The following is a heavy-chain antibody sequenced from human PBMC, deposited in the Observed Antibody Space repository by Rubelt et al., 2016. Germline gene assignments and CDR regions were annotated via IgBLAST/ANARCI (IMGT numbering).Heavy chain of an antibody. CDR3: TAYSGYDDDAFDI. CDR2: IKSKTDGGTT. Sequence: GKPGGSLRLSCAASGFTFSNAWMSWVRQAPGKGLEWVGRIKSKTDGGTTDYAAPVKGRFTISRDDSKNTLYLQMNSLKTEDTAVYYCTAYSGYDDDAFDIGGQGTMVTVSS. V-gene: IGHV3-15*01. D-gene: IGHD5-12*01. J-gene: IGHJ3*02. CDR1: GFTFSNAW.